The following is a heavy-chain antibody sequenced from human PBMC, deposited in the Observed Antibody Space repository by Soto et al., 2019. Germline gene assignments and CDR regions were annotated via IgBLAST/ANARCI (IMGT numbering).Heavy chain of an antibody. CDR1: GYTFTGYY. J-gene: IGHJ4*02. Sequence: ASVKVSCKASGYTFTGYYMHWVRQAPGQGLEWMGWITPNSGGTNYAQKFQGWVTMTRDTSISTAYMELSRLRSEDTAVYFCARSVGFTTLSYLDSSGKTPLGTVAS. D-gene: IGHD1-26*01. V-gene: IGHV1-2*04. CDR2: ITPNSGGT. CDR3: ARSVGFTTLSYLDS.